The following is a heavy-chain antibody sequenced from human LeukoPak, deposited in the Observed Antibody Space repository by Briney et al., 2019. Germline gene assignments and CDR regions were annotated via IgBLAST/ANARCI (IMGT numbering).Heavy chain of an antibody. D-gene: IGHD5-18*01. CDR1: GGSTSSSSHY. CDR3: ARHRIQPPVLMDV. CDR2: MYYTGST. V-gene: IGHV4-39*01. J-gene: IGHJ6*02. Sequence: SETLSLTCTVSGGSTSSSSHYWGWVRQSPGKGLEWIAIMYYTGSTYYNPPLKSRVTISVDTSKNQFSLKLTSVTAADTAVYYCARHRIQPPVLMDVWGQGTTVTVSS.